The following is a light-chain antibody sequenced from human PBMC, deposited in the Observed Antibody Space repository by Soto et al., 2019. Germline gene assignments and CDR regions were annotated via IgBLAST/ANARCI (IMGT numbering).Light chain of an antibody. V-gene: IGKV3-20*01. J-gene: IGKJ5*01. CDR1: QSVNSR. Sequence: EIVLTHSPGTLSLSPWEIATLSCRASQSVNSRLAWYQHKPGQAPRLLISGASSRATGIPDRFSGSGSATDFTLTISRLEPEDFALYYCQHYGRSPITFGQGTRLEIK. CDR2: GAS. CDR3: QHYGRSPIT.